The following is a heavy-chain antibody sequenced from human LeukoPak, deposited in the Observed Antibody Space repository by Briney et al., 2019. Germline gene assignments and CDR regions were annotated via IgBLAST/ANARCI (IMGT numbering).Heavy chain of an antibody. CDR1: GFTFSSFA. V-gene: IGHV3-23*01. Sequence: SGGSLRLSCAASGFTFSSFAMSWIRQAPGKGLEWVSSIDKIGVGTYYADSVRGRFTISRDNSKNTLFLQMNSLRAADTAVYYCAKSMGATLFDYWGQGTLVTVSS. CDR2: IDKIGVGT. D-gene: IGHD1-26*01. J-gene: IGHJ4*02. CDR3: AKSMGATLFDY.